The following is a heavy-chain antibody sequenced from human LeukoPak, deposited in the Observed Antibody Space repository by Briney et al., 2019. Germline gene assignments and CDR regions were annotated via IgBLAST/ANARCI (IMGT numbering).Heavy chain of an antibody. CDR2: LCPNSGQT. CDR1: GYTFTTYD. CDR3: TKGNGVAGDY. Sequence: GASVKVSCKASGYTFTTYDINWVRQATGQGLEWMGWLCPNSGQTAYAQKFQGRVTMTRDISISTFYLELSSLTSEDTAVYYCTKGNGVAGDYWGQGTLVTVSS. D-gene: IGHD6-19*01. V-gene: IGHV1-8*01. J-gene: IGHJ4*02.